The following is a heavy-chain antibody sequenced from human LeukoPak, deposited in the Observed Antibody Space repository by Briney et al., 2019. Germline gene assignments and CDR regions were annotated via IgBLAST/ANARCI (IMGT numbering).Heavy chain of an antibody. J-gene: IGHJ6*02. V-gene: IGHV4-59*01. Sequence: SETLSLTCTVSGGSISSYYWSWIRQPPGKGLEWIGYIYYGGSTNYNPSLKSRVTISVDTSKNQFSLKLSSVTAADTAVYYCARFAGADDYPYYYYGMDVWGQGTTVTVSS. D-gene: IGHD5-12*01. CDR2: IYYGGST. CDR1: GGSISSYY. CDR3: ARFAGADDYPYYYYGMDV.